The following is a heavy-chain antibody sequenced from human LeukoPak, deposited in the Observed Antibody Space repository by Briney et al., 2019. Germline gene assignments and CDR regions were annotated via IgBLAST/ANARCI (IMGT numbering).Heavy chain of an antibody. CDR1: GFTVSSNY. J-gene: IGHJ4*02. Sequence: GGSLRLSCAASGFTVSSNYMSWVRQAPGKGLEWVSVIYSGGSTYYADSVKGRFTISRDNSKNTLYLQMNSLRAEDTAVYYCARDPPYYCSGSYFDYWGQGTLVTVSS. D-gene: IGHD3-10*01. V-gene: IGHV3-66*01. CDR3: ARDPPYYCSGSYFDY. CDR2: IYSGGST.